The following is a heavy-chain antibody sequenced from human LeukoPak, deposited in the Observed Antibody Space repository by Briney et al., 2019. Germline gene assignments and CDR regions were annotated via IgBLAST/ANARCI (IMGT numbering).Heavy chain of an antibody. CDR3: AGEVVTAPGAFFI. Sequence: PSETLSLTCAVYGCTFSGYYWSWIRQPPGKGLEWIGNINHSGSTNYHPPLKSRVTISVEPSKNQSSHVLSSTTDADTAGYYGAGEVVTAPGAFFIWGQGAIVTVSS. V-gene: IGHV4-34*08. CDR2: INHSGST. CDR1: GCTFSGYY. J-gene: IGHJ3*02. D-gene: IGHD2-2*01.